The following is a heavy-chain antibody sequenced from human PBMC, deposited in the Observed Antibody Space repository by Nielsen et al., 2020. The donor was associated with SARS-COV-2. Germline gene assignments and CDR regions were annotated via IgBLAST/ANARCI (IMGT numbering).Heavy chain of an antibody. CDR2: ISGSGGST. CDR1: GFTFSRHA. J-gene: IGHJ4*02. V-gene: IGHV3-23*01. D-gene: IGHD1-26*01. CDR3: AKHVGAPGFDY. Sequence: GESLKISCAASGFTFSRHAMTWVRQAPGKGLEWVSAISGSGGSTYYADSVKGRFTISRDNSKNTLYLQMNSLRAEDTAVYYCAKHVGAPGFDYWGQGTLVTVSS.